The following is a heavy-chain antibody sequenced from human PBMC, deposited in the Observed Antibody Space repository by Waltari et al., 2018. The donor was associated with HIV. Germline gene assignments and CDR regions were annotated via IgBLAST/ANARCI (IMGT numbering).Heavy chain of an antibody. D-gene: IGHD2-21*02. CDR1: GFPFSNYT. J-gene: IGHJ4*02. V-gene: IGHV3-23*01. CDR3: ASDASGVTHYFDY. Sequence: EVQLLESGGGLVQPGGSLRLSCAASGFPFSNYTMSWVRQAPGKGLEWVSTVSGSGDSTYYADSVKGRFTISRDNSKNTLYLQMNSLRADDTAVYYCASDASGVTHYFDYWGQGTLVTVSS. CDR2: VSGSGDST.